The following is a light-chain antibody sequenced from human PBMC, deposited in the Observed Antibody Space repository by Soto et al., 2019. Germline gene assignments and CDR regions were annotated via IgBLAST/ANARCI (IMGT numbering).Light chain of an antibody. CDR3: CSYGGSSTLV. CDR2: EGS. Sequence: QSALTQPASVSGSPGPSITISCTGTSSDVGSYNLVSWYQHHPGKAPKLMIYEGSKRPSGVSDRFSGSKSGNTASLTISGLQTEDEAEYYCCSYGGSSTLVFGGGTKLTVL. V-gene: IGLV2-23*01. J-gene: IGLJ2*01. CDR1: SSDVGSYNL.